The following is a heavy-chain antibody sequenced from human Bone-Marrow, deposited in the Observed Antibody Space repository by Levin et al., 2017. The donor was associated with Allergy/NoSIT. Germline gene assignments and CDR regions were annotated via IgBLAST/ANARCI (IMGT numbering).Heavy chain of an antibody. CDR3: ARTNIPDLAVPGPVYFDP. D-gene: IGHD6-19*01. CDR1: GFMFLNYE. V-gene: IGHV3-48*03. CDR2: ISSSGSMV. J-gene: IGHJ5*02. Sequence: AGGSLRLSCAASGFMFLNYEMNWVRQAPGKGLEWISYISSSGSMVYYADSVKGRFIISRDNAKNSLYLQMNSLRDEDTALYYCARTNIPDLAVPGPVYFDPWGQGTLVTVSS.